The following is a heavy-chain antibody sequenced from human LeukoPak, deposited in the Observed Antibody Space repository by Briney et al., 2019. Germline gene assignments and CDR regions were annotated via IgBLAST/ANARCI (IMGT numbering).Heavy chain of an antibody. CDR3: ATLLRSQLVSVADY. V-gene: IGHV3-11*03. D-gene: IGHD6-13*01. CDR1: GLTFSDYY. J-gene: IGHJ4*02. Sequence: GGSLRLSCAASGLTFSDYYMSWIRQAPGKGLEWISFISSTSIYTEYADSVKGRFTISRDNANDSLYLQMNSLRAEDTAVYYCATLLRSQLVSVADYWGQGALVTVSS. CDR2: ISSTSIYT.